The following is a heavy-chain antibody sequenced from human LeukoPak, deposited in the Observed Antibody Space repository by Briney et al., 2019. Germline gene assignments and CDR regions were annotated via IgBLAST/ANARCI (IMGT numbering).Heavy chain of an antibody. V-gene: IGHV3-23*01. D-gene: IGHD3-16*01. CDR2: ISSSGT. CDR1: GFTFNNYA. CDR3: ARDPGGSFDY. J-gene: IGHJ4*02. Sequence: GGSLRLSCAASGFTFNNYAMSWVRQAPGKGLEWVSTISSSGTNYADSVKGRFTISRDNSKSTVDLQMNSLKADDTAVYYCARDPGGSFDYWGQGTLVTVSS.